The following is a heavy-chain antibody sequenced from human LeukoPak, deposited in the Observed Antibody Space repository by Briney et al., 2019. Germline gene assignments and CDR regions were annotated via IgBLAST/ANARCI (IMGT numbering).Heavy chain of an antibody. Sequence: PGGSLRLSCAASGFTFASYAMSWVRQAPGMGLEWVSSISYTGDNTYYADSVKGRFTISRDNAKNSLYLQMSSLRAEDTAVYYRARDHRVNWNDGYSFDYWGQGTLVTVSS. V-gene: IGHV3-23*01. D-gene: IGHD1-1*01. CDR2: ISYTGDNT. J-gene: IGHJ4*02. CDR3: ARDHRVNWNDGYSFDY. CDR1: GFTFASYA.